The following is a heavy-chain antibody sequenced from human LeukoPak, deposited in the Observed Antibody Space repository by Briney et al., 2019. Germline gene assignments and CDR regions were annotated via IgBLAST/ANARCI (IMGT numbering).Heavy chain of an antibody. CDR3: ARGLLYSGSFARNWFDS. J-gene: IGHJ5*01. D-gene: IGHD1-26*01. V-gene: IGHV4-39*01. Sequence: SETLSLTCTVSGGSITISSYYWGWTRQPPGKGLEWIGSIYYSGNTYYNPSLKSRVTISVDTSKHQFSLNLSSVTAADTAIYFCARGLLYSGSFARNWFDSWGQGTLVTVSS. CDR2: IYYSGNT. CDR1: GGSITISSYY.